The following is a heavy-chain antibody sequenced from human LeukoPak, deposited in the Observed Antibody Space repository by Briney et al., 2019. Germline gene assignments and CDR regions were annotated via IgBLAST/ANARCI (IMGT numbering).Heavy chain of an antibody. Sequence: PSETLSLTCSVSGGSISSTYYYWGWIRQPPGKGLEWIGNIYSSGSTYYNASLQSRVAISIDTSKNQFSLRLNSVTAADTAMYYCAKSGGYGLIDYWGQGTRVTVSS. J-gene: IGHJ4*02. V-gene: IGHV4-39*01. CDR2: IYSSGST. CDR3: AKSGGYGLIDY. D-gene: IGHD1-26*01. CDR1: GGSISSTYYY.